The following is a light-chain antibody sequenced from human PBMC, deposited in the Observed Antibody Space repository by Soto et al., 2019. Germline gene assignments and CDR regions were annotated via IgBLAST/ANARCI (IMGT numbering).Light chain of an antibody. V-gene: IGLV1-44*01. J-gene: IGLJ1*01. CDR1: SSNIGSNT. Sequence: SVLTQPPSASGTPGQKVTLSCSGSSSNIGSNTVSWYQQLPGTAPKVLFYSDNQRPSGVPDRFSGSKSGTSASLAISGLQTEDEADYFCAAWDDSMNGLVFGTGTKLTVL. CDR2: SDN. CDR3: AAWDDSMNGLV.